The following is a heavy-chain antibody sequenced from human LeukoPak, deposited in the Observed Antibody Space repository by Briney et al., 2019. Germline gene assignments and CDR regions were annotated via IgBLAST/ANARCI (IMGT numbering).Heavy chain of an antibody. CDR2: IYYSGST. V-gene: IGHV4-39*07. CDR3: ARAYIGPDPHFDY. CDR1: GGSISSSSYY. D-gene: IGHD2-2*02. Sequence: PSETLSLTCTVSGGSISSSSYYWGWIRQPPGKGLEWIGSIYYSGSTYYNPSLKSRVTISVDTSKNQFSLKLSSVTAADTAVYYCARAYIGPDPHFDYWGQGTLVTVSS. J-gene: IGHJ4*02.